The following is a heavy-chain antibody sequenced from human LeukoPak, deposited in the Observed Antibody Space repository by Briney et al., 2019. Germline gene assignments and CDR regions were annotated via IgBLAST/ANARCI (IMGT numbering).Heavy chain of an antibody. D-gene: IGHD3-10*01. CDR1: GGSISSGNYY. J-gene: IGHJ3*02. CDR2: IYYSEST. Sequence: SETLSLTCTVSGGSISSGNYYWSWILQHPGKGLEYIGYIYYSESTYYNPSLKSRVTISVDTSQNQCSLKLSSVTAADTAVYYCATEGRIIRGVIDIWGQGPMVTVSS. V-gene: IGHV4-31*03. CDR3: ATEGRIIRGVIDI.